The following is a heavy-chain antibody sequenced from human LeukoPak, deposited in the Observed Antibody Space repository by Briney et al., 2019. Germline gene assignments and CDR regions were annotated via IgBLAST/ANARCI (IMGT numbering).Heavy chain of an antibody. D-gene: IGHD6-6*01. J-gene: IGHJ4*02. CDR2: MNPNSGNT. Sequence: ASVKVSCKASGYTFTSYDINWVRQATGQGLEWMGWMNPNSGNTGYAQKFQGRVTMTRNTSISTAYMELRSLRSDDTAVYYCARDLGSSSGAYFDYWGQGTLVTVSS. CDR3: ARDLGSSSGAYFDY. CDR1: GYTFTSYD. V-gene: IGHV1-8*01.